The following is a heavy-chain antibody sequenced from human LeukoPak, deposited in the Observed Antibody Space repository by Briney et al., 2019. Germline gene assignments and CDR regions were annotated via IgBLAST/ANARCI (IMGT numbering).Heavy chain of an antibody. Sequence: SETLSLTCTVSSGSVSSRFYYWGWTRQPPGKGLEWIGSIYYTGSTYYNPSLESRVTMSVDTSKNQFSLKLSSVTAADTAVYYCARDVNYYGSGSYYPRYYYYGMDVWGQGTTVTVSS. D-gene: IGHD3-10*01. CDR2: IYYTGST. CDR3: ARDVNYYGSGSYYPRYYYYGMDV. CDR1: SGSVSSRFYY. V-gene: IGHV4-39*07. J-gene: IGHJ6*02.